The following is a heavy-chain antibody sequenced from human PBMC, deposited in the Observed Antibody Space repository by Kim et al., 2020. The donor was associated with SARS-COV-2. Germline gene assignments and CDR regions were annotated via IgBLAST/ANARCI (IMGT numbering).Heavy chain of an antibody. J-gene: IGHJ6*02. CDR3: ARSYDTYYYSGIDV. D-gene: IGHD5-12*01. CDR1: GGTFSSYA. V-gene: IGHV1-69*13. Sequence: SVKVSCKASGGTFSSYAISWVRQAPGQGLEWMGGIIPIFGTANYAQKLQGRVTITADESTSTAYMELSSLRSEDTAVYYCARSYDTYYYSGIDVWGQGTMVTVSS. CDR2: IIPIFGTA.